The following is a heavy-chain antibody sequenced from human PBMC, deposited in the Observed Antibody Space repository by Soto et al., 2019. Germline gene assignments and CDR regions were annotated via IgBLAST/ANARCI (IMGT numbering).Heavy chain of an antibody. Sequence: QLQLQESGSGLVKPSQTLSLTCTVSGGSINSGGYSWIWIRQPPGMGLEWIGYIYHTGNTFYNPSLQRRVTLSADQSKNQFSLSLGSVTAADTAMYYCARVERTLSSPFAYGMDVWGQGTTVTVSS. CDR1: GGSINSGGYS. J-gene: IGHJ6*02. V-gene: IGHV4-30-2*01. D-gene: IGHD2-8*01. CDR3: ARVERTLSSPFAYGMDV. CDR2: IYHTGNT.